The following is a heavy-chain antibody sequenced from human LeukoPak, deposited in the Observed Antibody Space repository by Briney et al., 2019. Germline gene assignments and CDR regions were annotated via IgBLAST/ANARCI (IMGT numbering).Heavy chain of an antibody. D-gene: IGHD1-26*01. CDR3: ARHSQGALFDY. J-gene: IGHJ4*02. Sequence: GESLKISCKGSEYFVTHHWIGWVRQMPGKGLEWMGIIYPGDSDTRYSPSFQGQVTISADKSTSTAYLQWSSLKASDTAMYYCARHSQGALFDYWGQGTLVTVSS. CDR1: EYFVTHHW. V-gene: IGHV5-51*01. CDR2: IYPGDSDT.